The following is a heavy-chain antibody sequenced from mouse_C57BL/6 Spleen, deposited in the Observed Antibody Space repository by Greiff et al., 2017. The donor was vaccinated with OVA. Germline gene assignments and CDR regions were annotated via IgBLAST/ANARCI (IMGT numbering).Heavy chain of an antibody. CDR1: GYSITSGYY. CDR2: ISYDGSN. CDR3: ARSAGDYYGSSYWFAY. V-gene: IGHV3-6*01. J-gene: IGHJ3*01. D-gene: IGHD1-1*01. Sequence: EVQLQESGPGLVKPSQSLSLTCSVTGYSITSGYYWNWIRQFPGNKLEWMGYISYDGSNNYNPSLKNRISITRDTSKNQFFLKWNSVTTEDTATYYCARSAGDYYGSSYWFAYWGQGTLVTVSA.